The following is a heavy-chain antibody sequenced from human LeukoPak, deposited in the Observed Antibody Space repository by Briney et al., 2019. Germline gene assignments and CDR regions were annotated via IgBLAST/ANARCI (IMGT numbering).Heavy chain of an antibody. J-gene: IGHJ3*02. Sequence: GGTLRLSCAASGFTFSSYWMWWVRQAPGKGLEWVVNIKQDGSEKYCVDSVKGRFTISRDNAKNSLYLQMHSLRAEDTAVYYCARDLSRSYYYDSRPGAFDIWGQGTMVTVSS. CDR1: GFTFSSYW. CDR3: ARDLSRSYYYDSRPGAFDI. V-gene: IGHV3-7*01. D-gene: IGHD3-22*01. CDR2: IKQDGSEK.